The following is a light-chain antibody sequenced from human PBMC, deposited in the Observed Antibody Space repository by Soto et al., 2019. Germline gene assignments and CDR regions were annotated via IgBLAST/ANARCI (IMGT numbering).Light chain of an antibody. Sequence: QSALTQSASVSGSPGQSITISCTGISSDVGGYNYVFWYQQHPGKAPKLMIYDVSNRPSGVSNRFSGSKSGDTASLTISGLQAEDEAEYYCSSYTNSSIYVFGTGTKVTVL. V-gene: IGLV2-14*01. CDR1: SSDVGGYNY. J-gene: IGLJ1*01. CDR3: SSYTNSSIYV. CDR2: DVS.